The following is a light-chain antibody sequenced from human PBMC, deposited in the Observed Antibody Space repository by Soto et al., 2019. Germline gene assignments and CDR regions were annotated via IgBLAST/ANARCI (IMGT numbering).Light chain of an antibody. CDR1: QGISNS. Sequence: DIQMTQSPSSLSASVGDRVTITCRASQGISNSLAWYQQKPGKVPKLLIYGASTLQSGVPSRFSGSGSGRDFTLSISSLQPEDIATYYCQKYDSAPLTFGQGTKVEFK. V-gene: IGKV1-27*01. CDR2: GAS. J-gene: IGKJ1*01. CDR3: QKYDSAPLT.